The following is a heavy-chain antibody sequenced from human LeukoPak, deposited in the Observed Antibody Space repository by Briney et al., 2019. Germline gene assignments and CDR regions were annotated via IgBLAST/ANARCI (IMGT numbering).Heavy chain of an antibody. D-gene: IGHD1-7*01. CDR3: TKERAGTIVDY. CDR1: GGSISSSSYY. V-gene: IGHV4-39*07. Sequence: PSETLSLTCTVSGGSISSSSYYWGWIRQPPGKGLEWIGSIYYSGSTYYNPSLKSRLTISIDTSKNQFSLKLSSVTAADTAIYYCTKERAGTIVDYWGQGTLVAVSS. J-gene: IGHJ4*02. CDR2: IYYSGST.